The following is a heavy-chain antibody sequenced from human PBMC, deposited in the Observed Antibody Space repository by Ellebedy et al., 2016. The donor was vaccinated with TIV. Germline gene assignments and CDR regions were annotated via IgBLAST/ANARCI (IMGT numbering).Heavy chain of an antibody. CDR1: GFTFSSYA. D-gene: IGHD3-10*01. CDR3: ARDAERGSGFDY. CDR2: ISYDGSNK. V-gene: IGHV3-30-3*01. Sequence: GESLKISXAASGFTFSSYAMHWVRQAPGKGLEWVAVISYDGSNKYYADSVKGRFTISRDNSKNTLYLQMNSLRAEDTAVYYCARDAERGSGFDYWGQGTLVTVS. J-gene: IGHJ4*02.